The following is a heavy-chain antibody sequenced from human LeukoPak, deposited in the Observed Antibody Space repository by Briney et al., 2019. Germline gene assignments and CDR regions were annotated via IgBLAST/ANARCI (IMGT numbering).Heavy chain of an antibody. CDR3: ARDFSGDFPSYMDV. CDR1: GFTFSSYS. Sequence: GGSLRLSCAASGFTFSSYSMNWVRQAPGKGLEYVSAISSNGGSTYYANSVKGRFTISRDNSKNTLYLQMGSLRAEDMAVYYCARDFSGDFPSYMDVWGKGTTVTVSS. D-gene: IGHD4-17*01. J-gene: IGHJ6*03. V-gene: IGHV3-64*01. CDR2: ISSNGGST.